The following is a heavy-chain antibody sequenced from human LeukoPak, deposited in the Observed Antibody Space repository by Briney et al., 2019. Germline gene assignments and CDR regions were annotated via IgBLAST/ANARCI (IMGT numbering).Heavy chain of an antibody. J-gene: IGHJ4*02. CDR1: GGSISSGGYY. CDR3: ARVEGGCSSTSCYTLDY. V-gene: IGHV4-30-2*01. CDR2: IYHSGST. Sequence: SQTLSLTCTVSGGSISSGGYYWSWIRQPPGKGLEWIGYIYHSGSTYYNPSLKSRVTISVDRSKNQFSLKLSSVTAADTAVYYCARVEGGCSSTSCYTLDYWGQGTLVTVSS. D-gene: IGHD2-2*01.